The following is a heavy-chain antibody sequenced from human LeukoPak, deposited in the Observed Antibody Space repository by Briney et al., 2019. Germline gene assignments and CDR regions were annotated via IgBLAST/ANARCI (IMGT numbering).Heavy chain of an antibody. J-gene: IGHJ4*02. V-gene: IGHV3-7*01. D-gene: IGHD6-19*01. CDR3: ASQSSSGWFQ. Sequence: GGSVSLFCGACGFTFSNYWVSWVRQAPGKGLEWVANLKQDGCEKYYVDSMKGRFTISRDNAKSSLYLQMNSLRAEDTAVYYCASQSSSGWFQWGQGTLVTVSS. CDR2: LKQDGCEK. CDR1: GFTFSNYW.